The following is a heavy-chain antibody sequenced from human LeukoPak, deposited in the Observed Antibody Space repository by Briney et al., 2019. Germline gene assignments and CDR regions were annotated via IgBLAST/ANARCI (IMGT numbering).Heavy chain of an antibody. CDR1: GFSFSSYA. V-gene: IGHV3-23*01. Sequence: GGSLRLSCAASGFSFSSYAMTWARQAPVKGLEWVSAISGDGTRTYYADSVKGRFTISRDNSKNTLYLEMSSLRVEDTAIYYCAEWPEGAMDYFDYWGQGTLVTVSS. CDR2: ISGDGTRT. D-gene: IGHD3-16*01. CDR3: AEWPEGAMDYFDY. J-gene: IGHJ4*02.